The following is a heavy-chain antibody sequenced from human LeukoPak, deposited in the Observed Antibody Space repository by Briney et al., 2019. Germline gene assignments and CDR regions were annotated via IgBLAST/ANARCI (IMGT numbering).Heavy chain of an antibody. Sequence: SETLSLTCTVSSDSISSSYWSWIRQPPGKGLEWIGYIYYSGSTNYNPSLKSRVTISVDTSKNQFSLKLSSVTAADTAVYYCARDDTAMAGGFDYWGQGTLVTVSS. V-gene: IGHV4-59*01. D-gene: IGHD5-18*01. CDR2: IYYSGST. CDR3: ARDDTAMAGGFDY. J-gene: IGHJ4*02. CDR1: SDSISSSY.